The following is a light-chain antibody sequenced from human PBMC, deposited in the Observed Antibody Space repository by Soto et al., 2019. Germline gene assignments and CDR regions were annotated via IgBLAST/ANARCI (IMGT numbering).Light chain of an antibody. V-gene: IGKV3-20*01. CDR2: GAS. J-gene: IGKJ2*01. CDR3: QHYGRSPYT. Sequence: EIVLTQSPGTLSLSPGERATLSCRASQSISSNYLAWYQQEPGQPPRLLIYGASSRATGIPDRFSGSGSGTDFTLTISRLEPEDFAVYYCQHYGRSPYTFGQGTKLEIK. CDR1: QSISSNY.